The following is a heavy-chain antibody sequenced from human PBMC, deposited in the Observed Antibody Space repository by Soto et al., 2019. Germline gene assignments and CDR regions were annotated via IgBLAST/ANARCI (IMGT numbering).Heavy chain of an antibody. CDR2: INHSGST. J-gene: IGHJ4*02. D-gene: IGHD5-18*01. CDR1: GGSFSGYY. CDR3: ASPLSRGYSYGYFHY. Sequence: PSETLSLTCAVYGGSFSGYYWSWIRQPPGKGLEWIGEINHSGSTNYNPSLKSRVIISVDTSKKQFSLKLSSVTAADTAVYYCASPLSRGYSYGYFHYWGQGTLVTVSS. V-gene: IGHV4-34*01.